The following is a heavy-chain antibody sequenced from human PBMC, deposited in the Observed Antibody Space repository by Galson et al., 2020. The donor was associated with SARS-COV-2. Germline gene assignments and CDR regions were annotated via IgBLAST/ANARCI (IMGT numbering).Heavy chain of an antibody. V-gene: IGHV3-23*01. CDR2: ISGSGGST. CDR1: GFTFSSYA. J-gene: IGHJ4*02. Sequence: GGSLRLSCAASGFTFSSYAMSWVRQAPGKGLEWVSAISGSGGSTYYADSVKGRFTISRDNSKNTLYLQMNSLRAEDTAVYYCAKVGKTPFRFLVWLSPFDYWGQGSLVTVST. D-gene: IGHD3-3*01. CDR3: AKVGKTPFRFLVWLSPFDY.